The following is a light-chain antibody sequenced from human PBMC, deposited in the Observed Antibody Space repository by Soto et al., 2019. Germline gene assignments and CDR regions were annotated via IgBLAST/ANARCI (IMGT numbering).Light chain of an antibody. CDR3: CSYTGSLTLL. CDR1: SSDVGGYDY. V-gene: IGLV2-14*01. J-gene: IGLJ2*01. Sequence: QSVLTQPASVSGSPGQSITISCTGSSSDVGGYDYVSWYQQHPGKAPKLMIYEVSNRPPGVSNRFSGSKSGNTASLTISGLQAEDEADYYCCSYTGSLTLLFGGGT. CDR2: EVS.